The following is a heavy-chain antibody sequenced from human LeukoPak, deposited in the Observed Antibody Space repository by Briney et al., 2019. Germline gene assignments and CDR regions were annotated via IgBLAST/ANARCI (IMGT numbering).Heavy chain of an antibody. Sequence: SETLSLTCTVSGGSISSYYWSWIRQPPGKGLEWIGYIYYSGSTNYNPSLKSRVTISVDTSKNQFSLKLSSVTAADTAVYYCARAVIVGVYNWFDPWGQGTLVTVSS. CDR1: GGSISSYY. J-gene: IGHJ5*02. V-gene: IGHV4-59*01. D-gene: IGHD1-26*01. CDR3: ARAVIVGVYNWFDP. CDR2: IYYSGST.